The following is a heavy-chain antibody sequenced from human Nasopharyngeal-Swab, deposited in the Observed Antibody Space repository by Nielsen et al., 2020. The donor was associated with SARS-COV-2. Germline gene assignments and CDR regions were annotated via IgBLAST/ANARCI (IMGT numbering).Heavy chain of an antibody. CDR3: ARRVARAPRHEGDYYYGMDV. Sequence: PGKGLEWSGSIYYSGSTYYNPSLKSRVTISVDTSKNQFSLKLSSVTAADTAVYYCARRVARAPRHEGDYYYGMDVWGQRTTVTVSS. D-gene: IGHD3-16*01. V-gene: IGHV4-39*01. J-gene: IGHJ6*02. CDR2: IYYSGST.